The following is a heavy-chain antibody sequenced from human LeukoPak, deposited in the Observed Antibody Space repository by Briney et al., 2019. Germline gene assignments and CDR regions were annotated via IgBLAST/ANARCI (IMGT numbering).Heavy chain of an antibody. CDR1: GYTFTGYY. CDR2: INPNSGGT. Sequence: ASVKVSCKASGYTFTGYYMYWVRQAPGQGLEWMGRINPNSGGTNYAQKFQGRVTMTRDTSISTAYMELSRLRSDDTAVYYCARETYYYDSSGYIHDAFDIWGQGTMVTVSS. D-gene: IGHD3-22*01. J-gene: IGHJ3*02. V-gene: IGHV1-2*06. CDR3: ARETYYYDSSGYIHDAFDI.